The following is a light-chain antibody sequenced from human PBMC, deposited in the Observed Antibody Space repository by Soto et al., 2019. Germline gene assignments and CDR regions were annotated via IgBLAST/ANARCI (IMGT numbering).Light chain of an antibody. CDR2: EVH. V-gene: IGLV2-14*01. CDR1: SSDIGDHDY. Sequence: QSVLTQPASVSGSPGQSITISCTGTSSDIGDHDYVSWYQQYPGKAPKLIIFEVHNRPSGVSNRFSGSKSGSTASLTISGLQTEDEADYYCSSYTSSSTPLHVLFGGGTKLTVL. CDR3: SSYTSSSTPLHVL. J-gene: IGLJ2*01.